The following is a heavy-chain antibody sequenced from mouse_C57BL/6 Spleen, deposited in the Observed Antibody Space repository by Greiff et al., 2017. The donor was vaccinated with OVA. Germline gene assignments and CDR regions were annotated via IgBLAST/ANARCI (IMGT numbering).Heavy chain of an antibody. J-gene: IGHJ2*01. V-gene: IGHV1-63*01. Sequence: VQLQQSGAELVRPGPSVKMSCKASGYTFTNYWIGWAKQRPGHGLEWIGDIYPGGGYTNYNEKFKGKATLTADKSSSTAYMQFSSLTSEDSAIYYCARVEAWDYDGEGYYFDYWGQGTTLTVSS. CDR1: GYTFTNYW. CDR3: ARVEAWDYDGEGYYFDY. CDR2: IYPGGGYT. D-gene: IGHD2-4*01.